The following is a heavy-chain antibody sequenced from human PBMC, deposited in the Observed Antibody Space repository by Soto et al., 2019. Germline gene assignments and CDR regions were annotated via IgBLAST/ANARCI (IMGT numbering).Heavy chain of an antibody. CDR2: MNPNTGNS. J-gene: IGHJ4*02. V-gene: IGHV1-8*01. CDR3: ARRAETNGWNGFGADKYYFDF. CDR1: GYTFTSYD. D-gene: IGHD1-1*01. Sequence: ASVKVSCKASGYTFTSYDIYWVRQATGQGLEWMGWMNPNTGNSGYAQKFQGRVTVTSDTSINTVYMELSSLRSEDTAVYYCARRAETNGWNGFGADKYYFDFWGQGTLVTVS.